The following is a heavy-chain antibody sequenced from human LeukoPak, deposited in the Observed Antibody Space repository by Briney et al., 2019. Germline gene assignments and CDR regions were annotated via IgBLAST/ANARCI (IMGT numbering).Heavy chain of an antibody. J-gene: IGHJ5*02. D-gene: IGHD3-9*01. CDR3: ASQPLRYFDWLGPQHNWFDP. Sequence: SETLSLTCTVSGGSISSSSYYWGWIRQPPGKGLEWIGSIYYSGSTYYNPSLKSRVTISVDTSKNQFSLKLSSVTAADTAVYYCASQPLRYFDWLGPQHNWFDPWGQGTLVTVSS. CDR2: IYYSGST. CDR1: GGSISSSSYY. V-gene: IGHV4-39*01.